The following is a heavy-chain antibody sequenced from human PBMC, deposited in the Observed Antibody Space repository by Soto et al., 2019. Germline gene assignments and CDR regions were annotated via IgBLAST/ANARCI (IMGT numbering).Heavy chain of an antibody. Sequence: QVQLQESGPGLVKPSETLSLTCTVSGGSISSYYWSWIRQPPGKGLEWIGYIYYSGSTNYNPSLKSRVTIPVDTSKNQFSLKLSSVTAADTAVYYCARSNVADYYYYGMDVWGQGTTVTVSS. V-gene: IGHV4-59*01. D-gene: IGHD6-19*01. J-gene: IGHJ6*02. CDR1: GGSISSYY. CDR2: IYYSGST. CDR3: ARSNVADYYYYGMDV.